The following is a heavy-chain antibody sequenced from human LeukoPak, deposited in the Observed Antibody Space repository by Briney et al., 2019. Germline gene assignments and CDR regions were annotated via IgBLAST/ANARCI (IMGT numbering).Heavy chain of an antibody. CDR2: INHSGST. CDR1: GGSISSYY. V-gene: IGHV4-34*01. D-gene: IGHD2-21*02. J-gene: IGHJ5*02. Sequence: SESLSLTCTVSGGSISSYYWSWIRQPPGKGLEWIGEINHSGSTNYNPSLKSRVTISVDTSKNQFSLKLSSVTAADTAVYYCARGPCGGDCYSSPLNWFDPWGQGTLVTVSS. CDR3: ARGPCGGDCYSSPLNWFDP.